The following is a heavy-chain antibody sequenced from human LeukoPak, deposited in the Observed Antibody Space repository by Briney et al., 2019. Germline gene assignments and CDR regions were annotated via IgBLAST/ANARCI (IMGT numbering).Heavy chain of an antibody. CDR1: GGTFSSYA. D-gene: IGHD2-15*01. J-gene: IGHJ5*02. Sequence: ASVKVSCKASGGTFSSYAISWVRQAPGQGLEWMGGIIPIFGTANYAQKFQGRVTITTDESTSTAYMELSSLRFEDTAVYYCAREGCSGSSCYLLANWFDPWGQGTLVTVSS. CDR3: AREGCSGSSCYLLANWFDP. V-gene: IGHV1-69*05. CDR2: IIPIFGTA.